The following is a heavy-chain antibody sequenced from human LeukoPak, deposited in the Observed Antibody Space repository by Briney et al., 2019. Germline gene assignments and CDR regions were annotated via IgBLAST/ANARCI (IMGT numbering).Heavy chain of an antibody. D-gene: IGHD6-19*01. CDR2: ISSSSSSI. Sequence: PGGSLRLSCAASGFTFSSYAMSWVRQAPGKGLEWVSFISSSSSSIYYADAVKGRFTISRDNANNSLYLQMNSLRAEDTAVYYCARDPDSSGWYYFDYWGQGSLVTVSS. CDR3: ARDPDSSGWYYFDY. J-gene: IGHJ4*02. CDR1: GFTFSSYA. V-gene: IGHV3-21*06.